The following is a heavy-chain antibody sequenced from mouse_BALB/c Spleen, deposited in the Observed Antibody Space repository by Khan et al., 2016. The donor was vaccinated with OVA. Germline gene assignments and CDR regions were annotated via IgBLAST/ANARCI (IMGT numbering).Heavy chain of an antibody. D-gene: IGHD2-4*01. CDR2: ISYSGST. J-gene: IGHJ2*01. CDR1: GYSITSDYA. Sequence: EVELVELGPGLVKPSQSLSLTCTVTGYSITSDYAWNWIRQFPGNKLEWMGFISYSGSTSYNLSLKSRISITRDTSKNQFFLQLNSVTTEDTATYYCARWDYDAPNYWGQGTTLTVSS. CDR3: ARWDYDAPNY. V-gene: IGHV3-2*02.